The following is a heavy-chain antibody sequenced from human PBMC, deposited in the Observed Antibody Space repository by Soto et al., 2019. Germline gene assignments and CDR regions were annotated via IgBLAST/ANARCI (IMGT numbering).Heavy chain of an antibody. CDR1: GGSISSGGYY. Sequence: SETLSLTCTVSGGSISSGGYYWSWIRQHPGKGLEWIGYIYYSGSTYYNPSLKSRVTISVDTSKNQFSLKLSSVTAADTAVYYCARVVSMALRGWGQGTLVTVSS. V-gene: IGHV4-31*03. J-gene: IGHJ4*02. CDR3: ARVVSMALRG. CDR2: IYYSGST. D-gene: IGHD3-10*01.